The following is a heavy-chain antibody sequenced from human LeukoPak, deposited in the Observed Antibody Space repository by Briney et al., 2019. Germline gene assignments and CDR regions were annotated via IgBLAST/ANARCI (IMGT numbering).Heavy chain of an antibody. CDR3: AAHCSGGSCYPNWFDP. Sequence: GASVKVSCKASGYTFTSYGISWVRQAPGQGLEWMGWISAYNGNTNYAQKLQGRVTMTTDTSTSTAYMELRSLRSDDTAVYYCAAHCSGGSCYPNWFDPWGQGTLVIVSS. D-gene: IGHD2-15*01. V-gene: IGHV1-18*01. CDR1: GYTFTSYG. J-gene: IGHJ5*02. CDR2: ISAYNGNT.